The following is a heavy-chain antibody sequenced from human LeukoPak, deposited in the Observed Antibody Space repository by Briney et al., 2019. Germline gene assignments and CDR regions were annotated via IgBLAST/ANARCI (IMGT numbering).Heavy chain of an antibody. CDR3: ARGAYYLDY. V-gene: IGHV4-4*07. J-gene: IGHJ4*02. CDR1: DGSLSSYY. CDR2: IYTSGST. Sequence: SETLSLTCIXSDGSLSSYYWSWIRQPAGKGLEWIGRIYTSGSTNYNPSLKSRVTMSVDTSKNRFSLKLSSVTAADTAVYYCARGAYYLDYWGQGTLVTVSS.